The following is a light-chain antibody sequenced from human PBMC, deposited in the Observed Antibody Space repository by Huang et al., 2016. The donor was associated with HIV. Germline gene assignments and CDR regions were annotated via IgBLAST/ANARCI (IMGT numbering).Light chain of an antibody. Sequence: EIVLTQSPATLSVSPGDRATLSCMARQSISTYLAWYQHTPAQAPRPLIYGASPRASGIPARFSGSGSGTEFTLTISSLQSEDVAVYYCQQYNNWPPEVTFGPGTKVDIK. CDR1: QSISTY. J-gene: IGKJ3*01. V-gene: IGKV3-15*01. CDR3: QQYNNWPPEVT. CDR2: GAS.